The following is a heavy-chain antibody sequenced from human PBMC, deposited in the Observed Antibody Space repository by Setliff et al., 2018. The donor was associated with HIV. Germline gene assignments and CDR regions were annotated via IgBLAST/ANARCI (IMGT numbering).Heavy chain of an antibody. J-gene: IGHJ5*02. CDR3: ARWPLNDYSKEIGFDP. D-gene: IGHD4-4*01. Sequence: ASVKVSCKPSGYSFTNHYMHWVRQAPGQGLEWMGVINPTGGSTRNTQKFRGRVAMTRDTSTSTVYMELSSLRSEDTAVYYCARWPLNDYSKEIGFDPWGQGTLVTVSS. CDR2: INPTGGST. CDR1: GYSFTNHY. V-gene: IGHV1-46*01.